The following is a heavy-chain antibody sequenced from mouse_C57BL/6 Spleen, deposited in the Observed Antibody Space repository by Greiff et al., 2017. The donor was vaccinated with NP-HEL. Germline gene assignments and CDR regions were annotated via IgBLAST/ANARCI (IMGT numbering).Heavy chain of an antibody. J-gene: IGHJ4*01. CDR2: INYDGSST. CDR3: ARGGYGNLGYYAMDY. Sequence: EVQLVESEGGLVQPGSSMKLSCTASGFTFSDYYMAWVRQVPEKGLEWVANINYDGSSTYYLDSLKSRFIISRDNAKNILYLQMSSLKSEDTATYYCARGGYGNLGYYAMDYWGQGTSVTVSS. CDR1: GFTFSDYY. D-gene: IGHD2-1*01. V-gene: IGHV5-16*01.